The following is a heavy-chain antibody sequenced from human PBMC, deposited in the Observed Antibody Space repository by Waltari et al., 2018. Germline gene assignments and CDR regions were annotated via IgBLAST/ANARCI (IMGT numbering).Heavy chain of an antibody. CDR3: ATLYSKPKGSYRQKGSDKYYFDY. V-gene: IGHV4-39*07. CDR1: GGSISSSSYY. D-gene: IGHD3-16*02. CDR2: IYYSGST. J-gene: IGHJ4*02. Sequence: QLQLQESGPGLVKPSETLSLTCTVSGGSISSSSYYWGWIRQPPGKGLEWIGSIYYSGSTYYNPSLKSRVTISVDTSKNQFSLKLSSVTAADTAVYYCATLYSKPKGSYRQKGSDKYYFDYWGQGTLVTVSS.